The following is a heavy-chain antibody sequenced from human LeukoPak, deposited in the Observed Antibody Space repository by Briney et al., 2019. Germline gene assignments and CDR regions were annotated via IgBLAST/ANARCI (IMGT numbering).Heavy chain of an antibody. J-gene: IGHJ4*02. CDR1: GFTFSNHG. D-gene: IGHD2-2*02. Sequence: QPGRSLRLSCAASGFTFSNHGMHWVRQAPGKGLEWVAFISYDGSNKYYADSVKGRFTISRDNSKNTLYLQMSSLGAEDTTVYYCAKDIGSSIPYYFGYWGQGTLVTVSS. V-gene: IGHV3-30*18. CDR2: ISYDGSNK. CDR3: AKDIGSSIPYYFGY.